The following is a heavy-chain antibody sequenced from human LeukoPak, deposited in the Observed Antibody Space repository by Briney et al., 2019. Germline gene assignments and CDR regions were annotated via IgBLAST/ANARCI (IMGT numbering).Heavy chain of an antibody. V-gene: IGHV3-74*01. J-gene: IGHJ4*02. Sequence: GRSLRLSCVASGFTFSSYWMHWVRQVPGKGLVWVSRINTDGSSTSYADSVKGRFTISRDNAKNTLYLQMNSLRAEDTAVYHCVRTPGSGYHYWGQGTLVTVSS. CDR1: GFTFSSYW. CDR3: VRTPGSGYHY. D-gene: IGHD3-22*01. CDR2: INTDGSST.